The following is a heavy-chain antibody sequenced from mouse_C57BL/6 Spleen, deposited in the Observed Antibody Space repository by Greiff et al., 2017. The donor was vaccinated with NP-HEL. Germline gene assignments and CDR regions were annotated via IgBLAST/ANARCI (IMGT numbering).Heavy chain of an antibody. V-gene: IGHV1-64*01. CDR1: GYTFTSYW. J-gene: IGHJ4*01. CDR2: IHPNSGST. CDR3: ARYGSHYAMDY. Sequence: QVQLQQPGAELVKPGASVKLSCKASGYTFTSYWMHWVKQRPGQGLEWIGMIHPNSGSTNYNEKFKSKATLTVDKSSSTAYMQLSSLTSEDSAVYYCARYGSHYAMDYWGQGTSVTVSS. D-gene: IGHD1-1*01.